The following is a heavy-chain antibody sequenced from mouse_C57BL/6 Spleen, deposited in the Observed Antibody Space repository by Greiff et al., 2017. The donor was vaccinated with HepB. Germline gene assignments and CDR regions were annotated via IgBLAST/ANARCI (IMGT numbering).Heavy chain of an antibody. V-gene: IGHV1-50*01. D-gene: IGHD2-5*01. CDR3: ARWYYSNSTFDY. Sequence: VQLQQPGAELVKPGASVKLSCKASGYTFTSYWMQWVKQRPGQGLEWIGEIDPSDSYTNYNQKFKGKATLTVDTSSSTAYMQLSSLTSEDSAVYYCARWYYSNSTFDYWGQGTTLTVSS. CDR1: GYTFTSYW. CDR2: IDPSDSYT. J-gene: IGHJ2*01.